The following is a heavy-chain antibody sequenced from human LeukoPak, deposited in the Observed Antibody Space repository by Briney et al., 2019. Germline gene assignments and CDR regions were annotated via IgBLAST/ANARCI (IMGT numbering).Heavy chain of an antibody. CDR3: ANPTGAWGFPEDY. CDR1: WFTFFSHA. D-gene: IGHD3-16*01. CDR2: ISGSGGST. J-gene: IGHJ4*02. V-gene: IGHV3-23*01. Sequence: PGGALRLSCSAPWFTFFSHALRWGRQGPGEGGGGVSAISGSGGSTYYADSVKGQFTISRDNSKNTLYLQMNSLRAEDTAVYYCANPTGAWGFPEDYWGQGTLVTVSS.